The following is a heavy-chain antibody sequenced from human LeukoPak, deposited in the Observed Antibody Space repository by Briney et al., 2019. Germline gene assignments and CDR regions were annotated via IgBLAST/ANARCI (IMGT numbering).Heavy chain of an antibody. Sequence: GGSLRLSCAASGFTFSGSAMHWVRQASGKGLEWVGRIRSKANSYATAYAASVKGRFTISRDDSKNTAYLQMNSLKTEDTAVYYCTRHGEYDFWSGPTSYYYYGMDVWGQGTTVTVSS. CDR2: IRSKANSYAT. CDR3: TRHGEYDFWSGPTSYYYYGMDV. D-gene: IGHD3-3*01. V-gene: IGHV3-73*01. J-gene: IGHJ6*02. CDR1: GFTFSGSA.